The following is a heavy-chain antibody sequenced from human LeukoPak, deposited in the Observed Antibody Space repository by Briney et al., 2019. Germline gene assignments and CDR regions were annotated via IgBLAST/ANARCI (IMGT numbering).Heavy chain of an antibody. CDR1: GGSFSGYY. CDR2: INHSGST. J-gene: IGHJ5*02. Sequence: SETLSLTCAVYGGSFSGYYWSWIRQPPGKGLEWIGEINHSGSTSYNPSLKSRVTISVDTSKNQFSLKLSSVTAADTAVYYCASGQTQTYNWFDPWGQGTLVTVSS. CDR3: ASGQTQTYNWFDP. D-gene: IGHD3-10*01. V-gene: IGHV4-34*01.